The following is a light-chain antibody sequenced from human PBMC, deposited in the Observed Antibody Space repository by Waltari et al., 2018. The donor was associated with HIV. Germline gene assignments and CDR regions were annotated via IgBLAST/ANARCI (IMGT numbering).Light chain of an antibody. J-gene: IGLJ3*02. V-gene: IGLV2-23*01. CDR2: DDS. CDR1: STNVVSYSL. Sequence: QSALTQPASVSGSLGQSITISCTGASTNVVSYSLVSWYQNRPGQAPTLIIYDDSKRPLGISSRFSGSKSGNTASLTISGLQSEDEADYYCCSYGGDDTLVFGGGTKVTAL. CDR3: CSYGGDDTLV.